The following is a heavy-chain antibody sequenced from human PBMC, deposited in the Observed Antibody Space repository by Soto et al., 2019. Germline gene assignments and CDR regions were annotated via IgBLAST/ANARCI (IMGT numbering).Heavy chain of an antibody. J-gene: IGHJ4*02. CDR2: IIPIFGTA. D-gene: IGHD6-19*01. CDR1: GGTFSSYA. V-gene: IGHV1-69*01. Sequence: QVQRVQSGAEVKKPGSSVKVSCKASGGTFSSYASSWVRQAPGQGLEWMGGIIPIFGTANYAQKFQGRVTLTADESTSTAYMELSSLSSEDTAVYYCARESYGSGWSRDWDFDYWGQRTLVTVSS. CDR3: ARESYGSGWSRDWDFDY.